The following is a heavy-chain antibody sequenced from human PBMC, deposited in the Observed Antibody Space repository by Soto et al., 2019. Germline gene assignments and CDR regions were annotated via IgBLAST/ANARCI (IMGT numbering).Heavy chain of an antibody. V-gene: IGHV4-59*01. Sequence: PSETLSLTCTVSGDSISTYYWHWIRPPPGKGLEWIGYIYYTGDTNYNPSLKSRVTISLDTSKNQFSLKPSSVTAADTAVYYCARDPSGHPTLYRFDPWGQGTLVTVSS. CDR3: ARDPSGHPTLYRFDP. CDR2: IYYTGDT. CDR1: GDSISTYY. D-gene: IGHD1-26*01. J-gene: IGHJ5*02.